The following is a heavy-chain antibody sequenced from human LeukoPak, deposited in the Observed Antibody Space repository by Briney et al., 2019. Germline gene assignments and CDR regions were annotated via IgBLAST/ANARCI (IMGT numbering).Heavy chain of an antibody. CDR1: GSSISSYY. D-gene: IGHD3-16*02. J-gene: IGHJ4*02. Sequence: SETLSLTCTVSGSSISSYYWSWIRQPPGKGLEWIGYIYYSGSTNYNPSLKSRVTISVDTSKDQFSLKLISVTAADTAVYYCARRTFGGVIKYWGQGTLVTVSS. V-gene: IGHV4-59*12. CDR2: IYYSGST. CDR3: ARRTFGGVIKY.